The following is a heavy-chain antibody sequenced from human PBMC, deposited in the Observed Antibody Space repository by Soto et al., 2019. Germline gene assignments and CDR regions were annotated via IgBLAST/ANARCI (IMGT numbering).Heavy chain of an antibody. CDR3: AREWGLLPYYVMNV. CDR1: GDSVTSGSYY. CDR2: ISYTGRT. J-gene: IGHJ6*02. V-gene: IGHV4-61*03. Sequence: SETLSLTCIVSGDSVTSGSYYWTWLRQPPGKGLEWIGYISYTGRTKYNPSLQSRVTISVDTSKNGFSLNLRSVTAADTAVYFCAREWGLLPYYVMNVWGHGTAVTVSS. D-gene: IGHD7-27*01.